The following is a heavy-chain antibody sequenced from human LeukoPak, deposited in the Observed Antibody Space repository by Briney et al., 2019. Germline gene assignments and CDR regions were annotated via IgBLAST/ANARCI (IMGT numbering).Heavy chain of an antibody. V-gene: IGHV1-2*02. D-gene: IGHD6-6*01. CDR1: GYSFTAYY. J-gene: IGHJ3*02. Sequence: ASVRVSCKTSGYSFTAYYIVWVRQAPGQGLEWMGWINPDRGDSNFEQKFQGRISMTRDTPISTAYLELSSLTSDDTALYYCARPYNRSSIDGFDIWGQGTMVTVSS. CDR3: ARPYNRSSIDGFDI. CDR2: INPDRGDS.